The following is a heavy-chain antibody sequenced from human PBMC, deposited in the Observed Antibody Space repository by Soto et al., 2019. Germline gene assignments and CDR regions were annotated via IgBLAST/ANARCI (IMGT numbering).Heavy chain of an antibody. CDR3: ALALGPTTGLDY. V-gene: IGHV4-31*02. CDR2: IFNSGTT. Sequence: QVQLQESGPGLVKPSQTLSLTCSVSGASTVSHYHWTWIRQPPGKGPKWMGYIFNSGTTFYNPSLTSRLYISMDTSGNHFSLELRSVTAADTAVYYCALALGPTTGLDYWGQGTLVTVS. D-gene: IGHD1-26*01. CDR1: GASTVSHYH. J-gene: IGHJ4*02.